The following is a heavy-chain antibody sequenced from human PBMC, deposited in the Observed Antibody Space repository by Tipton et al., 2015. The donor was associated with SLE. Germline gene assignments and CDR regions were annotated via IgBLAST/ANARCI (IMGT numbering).Heavy chain of an antibody. CDR2: IYYSGST. V-gene: IGHV4-59*01. CDR1: GGSISSYY. J-gene: IGHJ4*02. CDR3: ARGYSSSWPGDY. Sequence: TLSLTCTVSGGSISSYYWNWIRQPPGKGLEWIGYIYYSGSTNYNPSLKSRVTISVDTSKNQFSLKLSSVTAADTAVYYCARGYSSSWPGDYWGQGTLVTVSS. D-gene: IGHD6-13*01.